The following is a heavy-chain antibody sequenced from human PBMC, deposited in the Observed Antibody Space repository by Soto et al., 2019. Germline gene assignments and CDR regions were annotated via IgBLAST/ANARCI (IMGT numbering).Heavy chain of an antibody. CDR1: GGSFSGYY. CDR2: INHSGST. D-gene: IGHD2-2*01. V-gene: IGHV4-34*01. CDR3: FIVVVPAARGGPEDV. Sequence: PSETLSLTCAVYGGSFSGYYWSWIRQPPGKGLEWIGEINHSGSTNYNPSLKSRVTISVDTSKNQFSLKLSSVTAADTAVYYCFIVVVPAARGGPEDVWGQGTTVTVSS. J-gene: IGHJ6*02.